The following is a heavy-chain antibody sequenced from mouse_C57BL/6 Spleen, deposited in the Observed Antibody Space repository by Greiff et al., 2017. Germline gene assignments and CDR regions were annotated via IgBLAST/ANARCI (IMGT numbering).Heavy chain of an antibody. J-gene: IGHJ2*01. D-gene: IGHD4-1*01. Sequence: QVQLQQPGAELVMPGASVKLSCKASGYTFTSYWMHWVKQRPGQGLEWIGEIDPSDSYTNYNQKVKGKSTLTVDKSSSTAYMQLSSLTSEDSAVYYCARRGNWDPFDYWGQGTTLTVSS. CDR3: ARRGNWDPFDY. V-gene: IGHV1-69*01. CDR2: IDPSDSYT. CDR1: GYTFTSYW.